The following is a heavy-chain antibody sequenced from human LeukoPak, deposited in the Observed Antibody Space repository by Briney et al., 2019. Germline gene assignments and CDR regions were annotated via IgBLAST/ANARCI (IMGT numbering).Heavy chain of an antibody. V-gene: IGHV3-20*04. CDR2: INWNGGST. Sequence: PGGSLRLSCAASGFTFDDYGMSWVRQAPGKGLEWVSGINWNGGSTGYADSVKGRFTISRDNAKNSLYLQMNSLRAEDTALYYCARDHGVLRYYYDSSGYYVPFDYWGQGTLVTVSS. CDR3: ARDHGVLRYYYDSSGYYVPFDY. D-gene: IGHD3-22*01. CDR1: GFTFDDYG. J-gene: IGHJ4*02.